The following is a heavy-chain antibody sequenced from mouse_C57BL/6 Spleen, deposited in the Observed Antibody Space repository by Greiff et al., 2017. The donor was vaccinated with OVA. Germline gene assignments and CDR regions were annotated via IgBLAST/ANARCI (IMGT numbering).Heavy chain of an antibody. CDR1: GYTFTSYW. CDR2: IDPSDSYT. CDR3: ARHYGNPYWYFDV. D-gene: IGHD2-1*01. Sequence: QVQLQQPGAELVMPGASVKLSCKASGYTFTSYWMHWVKQRPGQGLAWIGEIDPSDSYTNYNQKFKGKSTLTVDKSSSTAYMQLSSLTSEDSAVYYCARHYGNPYWYFDVWGTGTTVTVSS. V-gene: IGHV1-69*01. J-gene: IGHJ1*03.